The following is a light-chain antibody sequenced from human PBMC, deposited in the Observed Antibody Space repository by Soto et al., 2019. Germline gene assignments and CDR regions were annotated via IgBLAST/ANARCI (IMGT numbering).Light chain of an antibody. CDR1: SSDVGAYNY. CDR3: ASKTTSSTVL. Sequence: QSALTQPASVSGSPGQSITISCTGTSSDVGAYNYVSWHQQRPGRAPKVLIYDVRIRPSEVSNRFSGSKSGDTASLTISGLQAEDEAIYYCASKTTSSTVLFGGGTKLTVL. V-gene: IGLV2-14*03. J-gene: IGLJ2*01. CDR2: DVR.